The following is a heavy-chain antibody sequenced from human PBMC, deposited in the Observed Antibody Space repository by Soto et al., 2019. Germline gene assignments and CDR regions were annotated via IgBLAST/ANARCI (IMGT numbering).Heavy chain of an antibody. CDR2: ISAYNGNT. D-gene: IGHD3-16*02. CDR3: ARVGTNYDYVWGSYRPAHTLLDY. J-gene: IGHJ4*02. Sequence: ASVKVSCKASGYTFTSYGISWVRQAPGQGLEWMGWISAYNGNTNYAQKLQGRVTMTTDTSTSTAYMELRSLRSDDTAVYYCARVGTNYDYVWGSYRPAHTLLDYWGQGTLVTVSS. CDR1: GYTFTSYG. V-gene: IGHV1-18*01.